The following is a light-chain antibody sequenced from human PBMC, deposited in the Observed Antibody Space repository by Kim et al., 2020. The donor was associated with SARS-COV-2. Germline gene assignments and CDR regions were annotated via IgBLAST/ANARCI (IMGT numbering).Light chain of an antibody. CDR3: TSYTITSTFERL. CDR1: SSDVGGYNY. V-gene: IGLV2-14*03. Sequence: QSVLTQPASVSGSPGQSIIISCTGTSSDVGGYNYVSWFQQHPGKAPKLMIYDVTKRPSGVSNRFSGSKSGNTASLTISGLQAEDEADYYCTSYTITSTFERLFGGGTQLTVL. J-gene: IGLJ2*01. CDR2: DVT.